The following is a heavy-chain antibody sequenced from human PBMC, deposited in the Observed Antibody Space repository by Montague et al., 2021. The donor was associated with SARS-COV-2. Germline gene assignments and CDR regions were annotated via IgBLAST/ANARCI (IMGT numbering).Heavy chain of an antibody. D-gene: IGHD5-12*01. CDR1: GYTFAGYY. CDR2: LNPNSGGT. J-gene: IGHJ3*01. Sequence: SVKVSCKASGYTFAGYYIHWVRQAPGQGLEWMGWLNPNSGGTNHSPTFEGRLTMTRDTSNTTAYMVLSGLTSDDTAIYYCAKRRRRVLVAASSSAFDVWGQGTMVTVSS. V-gene: IGHV1-2*02. CDR3: AKRRRRVLVAASSSAFDV.